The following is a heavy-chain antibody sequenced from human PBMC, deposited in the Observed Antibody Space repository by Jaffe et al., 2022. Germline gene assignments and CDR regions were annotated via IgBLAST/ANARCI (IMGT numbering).Heavy chain of an antibody. CDR1: GFTFSSYS. J-gene: IGHJ4*02. D-gene: IGHD6-6*01. CDR2: ISSSSSYI. Sequence: EVQLVESGGGLVKPGGSLRLSCAASGFTFSSYSMNWVRQAPGKGLEWVSSISSSSSYIYYADSVKGRFTISRDNAKNSLYLQMNSLRAEDTAVYYCARARSSWSGQARCFDYWGQGTLVTVSS. V-gene: IGHV3-21*01. CDR3: ARARSSWSGQARCFDY.